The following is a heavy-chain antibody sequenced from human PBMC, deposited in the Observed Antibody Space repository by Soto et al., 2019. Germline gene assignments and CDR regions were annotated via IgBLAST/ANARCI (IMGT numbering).Heavy chain of an antibody. CDR3: AKDREYSRGWPPHDY. J-gene: IGHJ4*02. CDR1: GFTFNKFA. D-gene: IGHD6-19*01. Sequence: GGSLSLACAVSGFTFNKFAMTSVRHTPAKGLAWAAVISSEGSNKYYADAVKGRFTISRDNSKNTLYLQMKSPRAEDTAVYYCAKDREYSRGWPPHDYWGQGTLVTVSS. CDR2: ISSEGSNK. V-gene: IGHV3-30-3*02.